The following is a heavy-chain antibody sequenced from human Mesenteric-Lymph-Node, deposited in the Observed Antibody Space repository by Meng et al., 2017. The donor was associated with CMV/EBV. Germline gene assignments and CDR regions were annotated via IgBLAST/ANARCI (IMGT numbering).Heavy chain of an antibody. V-gene: IGHV3-48*03. J-gene: IGHJ4*02. Sequence: LSLTCAASGFIFSSHEINWVRQAPGKGLEWISSISGSGDNKHYADSVKGRFTISRDNAKNSVYLQLDSLRGEDAAVYFCARVPIWSAYPLDHWGRGTLVTVSS. CDR2: ISGSGDNK. CDR1: GFIFSSHE. D-gene: IGHD3-3*01. CDR3: ARVPIWSAYPLDH.